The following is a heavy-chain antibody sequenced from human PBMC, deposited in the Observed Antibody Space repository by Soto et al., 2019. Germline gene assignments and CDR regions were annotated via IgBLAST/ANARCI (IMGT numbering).Heavy chain of an antibody. Sequence: QVQLVESGGGVVQPGRSLRLSCAASGFTFSIYAMHWVRQAPGKGLEWVAVISYDGARKAYANSVRGRFTIARDTSKNTLYLQMNSQRVEDTAAYYCSRGDREDTAVVIGARPGEYGMDAWGRGTTVTVSS. CDR1: GFTFSIYA. D-gene: IGHD2-15*01. V-gene: IGHV3-30-3*01. CDR3: SRGDREDTAVVIGARPGEYGMDA. CDR2: ISYDGARK. J-gene: IGHJ6*02.